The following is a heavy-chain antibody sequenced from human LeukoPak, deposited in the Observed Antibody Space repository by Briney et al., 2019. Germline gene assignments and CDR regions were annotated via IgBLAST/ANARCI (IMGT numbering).Heavy chain of an antibody. CDR2: ISYDGSNK. V-gene: IGHV3-30-3*01. CDR3: AREGNTVTTCMDY. J-gene: IGHJ4*02. D-gene: IGHD4-17*01. CDR1: GFTLSSYA. Sequence: GGSLRLSCAASGFTLSSYAMHWVRQAPGKGLEWVAVISYDGSNKYYADSVKGRFTISRDNSKNTLYLQMNSLRAEDTAVYYCAREGNTVTTCMDYWGQGTLVTVSS.